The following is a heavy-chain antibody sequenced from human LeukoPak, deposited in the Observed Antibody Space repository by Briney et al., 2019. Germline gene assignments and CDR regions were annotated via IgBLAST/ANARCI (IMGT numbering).Heavy chain of an antibody. Sequence: GGSLRLSCAASGFTFSSYWMSWVRQAPGEGLEWVANIKQDGSEKYYVDSVKGRFTISRDNAKNSLYLQMNSLRAEDTAVYYCARDQRYCSSSSCPWEPFDYWGQGTLVTVSS. J-gene: IGHJ4*02. CDR1: GFTFSSYW. V-gene: IGHV3-7*05. D-gene: IGHD2-2*01. CDR3: ARDQRYCSSSSCPWEPFDY. CDR2: IKQDGSEK.